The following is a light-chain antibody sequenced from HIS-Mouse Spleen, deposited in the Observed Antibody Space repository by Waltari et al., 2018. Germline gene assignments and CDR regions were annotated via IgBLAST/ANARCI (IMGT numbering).Light chain of an antibody. Sequence: LTQPPSVSVSPGPTARITCSGDALPKKYAYWYQQKSGQAPVLVIYEDSKRPSGIPERFSGSSSGTMATLTISGAQVEDEADYYCYSTDSSGNHRVFGGGTKLTVL. V-gene: IGLV3-10*01. J-gene: IGLJ2*01. CDR1: ALPKKY. CDR3: YSTDSSGNHRV. CDR2: EDS.